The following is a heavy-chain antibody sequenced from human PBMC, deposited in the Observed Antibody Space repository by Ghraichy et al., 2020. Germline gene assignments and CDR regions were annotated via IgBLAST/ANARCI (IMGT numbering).Heavy chain of an antibody. J-gene: IGHJ4*02. CDR2: IYYSGST. CDR3: ARSYYYGSGSYYKGRTCFDY. D-gene: IGHD3-10*01. CDR1: GGSISSSSYY. Sequence: SETLSLTCTVSGGSISSSSYYWGWIRQPPGKGLEWIGSIYYSGSTYYNPSLKSRVTISVDTSKNQFSLKLSSVTAADTAVYYCARSYYYGSGSYYKGRTCFDYWGQGTLVTVSS. V-gene: IGHV4-39*01.